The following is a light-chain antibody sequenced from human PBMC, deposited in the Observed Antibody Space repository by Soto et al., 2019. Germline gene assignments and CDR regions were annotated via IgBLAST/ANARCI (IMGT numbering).Light chain of an antibody. V-gene: IGLV2-14*01. CDR3: CSYTVSGTYV. CDR1: SRDVGGYNY. CDR2: AVS. J-gene: IGLJ1*01. Sequence: QSVLTPAASVAGSPEDSITISCTGSSRDVGGYNYVSWYQQHPGKAPKLIIYAVSNRPSGVSNRFSGSKSGNTATLTISGLQAEEEADYYCCSYTVSGTYVFGTGTKVTVL.